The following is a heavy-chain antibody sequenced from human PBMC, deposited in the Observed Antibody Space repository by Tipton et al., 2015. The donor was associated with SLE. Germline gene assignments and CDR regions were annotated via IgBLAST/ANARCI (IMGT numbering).Heavy chain of an antibody. J-gene: IGHJ3*02. CDR1: GYTFTSYA. CDR2: INAGNGNT. CDR3: ARVTYGEGAFDI. Sequence: VQLVQSGAEVKKPGASVKVSCKASGYTFTSYAMHWVRQAPGQRLEWIGWINAGNGNTKYSQKFQGRVTITRDTSASTAYMELSSLISEDTAVYYCARVTYGEGAFDIWGQGTMVTVSS. V-gene: IGHV1-3*01. D-gene: IGHD4-17*01.